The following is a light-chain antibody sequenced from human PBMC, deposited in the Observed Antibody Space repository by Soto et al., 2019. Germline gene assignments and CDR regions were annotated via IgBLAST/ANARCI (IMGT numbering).Light chain of an antibody. CDR3: LSKTSTISDV. Sequence: QSVLTQPASVSGSPGQSIAISCTGTTSDVGGYNYVSWYQQHPGKVPKLLIHEVSNRPSGVSNRFSGPKSGNTASLTISGLQAEDEADYYGLSKTSTISDVFGTGTKVTVL. CDR1: TSDVGGYNY. V-gene: IGLV2-14*01. J-gene: IGLJ1*01. CDR2: EVS.